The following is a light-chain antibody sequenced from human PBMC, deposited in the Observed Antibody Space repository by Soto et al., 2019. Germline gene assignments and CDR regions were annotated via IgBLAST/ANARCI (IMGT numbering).Light chain of an antibody. CDR2: AAS. CDR3: QQSYTAPLT. J-gene: IGKJ4*01. CDR1: QSISSY. Sequence: DTQMTQSPSSLSASVGDRVTITCRASQSISSYLNWYQQKPGKAPKLLIYAASSLQRGVPSRFSGSGSGTDFTLTIISLQPEDFAAYYCQQSYTAPLTFGGGTKVYLK. V-gene: IGKV1-39*01.